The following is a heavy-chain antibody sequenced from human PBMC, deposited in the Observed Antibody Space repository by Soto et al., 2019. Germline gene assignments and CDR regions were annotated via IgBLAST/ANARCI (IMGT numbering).Heavy chain of an antibody. Sequence: GGSLRLSCAASGLTFSTYGMTWVRLPPGRGLDYIAAITSSGDRTWYADSVKGRFTISRDNSKSTLYLQMNSLRGEDTAIYYCAKAQRGGDRGDWYFDLWGRGTLVTVSS. CDR2: ITSSGDRT. J-gene: IGHJ2*01. CDR1: GLTFSTYG. V-gene: IGHV3-23*01. CDR3: AKAQRGGDRGDWYFDL. D-gene: IGHD2-21*02.